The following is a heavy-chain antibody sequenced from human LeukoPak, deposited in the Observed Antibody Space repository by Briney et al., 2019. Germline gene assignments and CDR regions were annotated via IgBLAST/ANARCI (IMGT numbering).Heavy chain of an antibody. J-gene: IGHJ6*02. Sequence: GGSLRLSCAASGFTFSSYAMSWVRQAPGKGLEWVSYISSSGSTIYYADSVKGRFTISRDNAKNSLYLQMNSLRAEDTAVYYCARDGKGLWFGTGVAYYGMDVWGQGTTVTVSS. V-gene: IGHV3-48*04. CDR1: GFTFSSYA. D-gene: IGHD3-10*01. CDR3: ARDGKGLWFGTGVAYYGMDV. CDR2: ISSSGSTI.